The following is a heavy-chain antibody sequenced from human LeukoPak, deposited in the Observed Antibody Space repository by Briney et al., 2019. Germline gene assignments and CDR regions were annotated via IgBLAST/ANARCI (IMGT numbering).Heavy chain of an antibody. J-gene: IGHJ5*02. D-gene: IGHD2-8*01. V-gene: IGHV4-34*01. CDR3: ARGFSLTNGDWFDP. Sequence: SETLSLTCARYGGSFSGYYWSWIRQPPGKGLEWIGEINHSGSTNYNPSLKSRVTISVDTSKNQFSLKLSSVTAADTAVYYCARGFSLTNGDWFDPWGQGTLVTVSS. CDR2: INHSGST. CDR1: GGSFSGYY.